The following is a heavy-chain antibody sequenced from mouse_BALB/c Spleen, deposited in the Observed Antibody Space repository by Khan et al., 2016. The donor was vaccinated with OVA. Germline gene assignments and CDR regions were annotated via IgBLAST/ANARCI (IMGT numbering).Heavy chain of an antibody. CDR3: ARSGYGSLVY. V-gene: IGHV1-77*01. Sequence: QVRLQQSGPELVKPGSSMKMSCKASGYTFTDYVLNWVRTRTGQGLEWIGQIFPGSGDTYYNEKFKDRATLTADQASNTVYMQLGSLASEDSAVYFCARSGYGSLVYWGLGTSLTVSS. J-gene: IGHJ2*02. CDR1: GYTFTDYV. D-gene: IGHD1-1*01. CDR2: IFPGSGDT.